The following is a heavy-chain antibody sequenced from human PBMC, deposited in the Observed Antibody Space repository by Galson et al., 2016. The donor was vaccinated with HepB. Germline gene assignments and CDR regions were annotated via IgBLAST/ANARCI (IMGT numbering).Heavy chain of an antibody. D-gene: IGHD5-12*01. V-gene: IGHV3-33*01. Sequence: SLRLSCAASGFSFSNYGVHWVRQAPGKGLEWVALIWYDGNKKYYAGSVKGRFTISRDNSKNTLYLQMNSLRVEDTAVYYCARGGPHDYWGQGTLVTVSS. CDR1: GFSFSNYG. CDR2: IWYDGNKK. J-gene: IGHJ4*02. CDR3: ARGGPHDY.